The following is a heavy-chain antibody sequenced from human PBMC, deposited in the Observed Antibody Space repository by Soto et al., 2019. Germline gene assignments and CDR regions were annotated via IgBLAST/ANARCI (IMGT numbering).Heavy chain of an antibody. CDR2: ISGSGGST. D-gene: IGHD3-9*01. CDR3: EKDPLLRYCDWLTP. CDR1: VFTFSSYA. Sequence: GGSVRLSCAASVFTFSSYAMSWVRQSPGKGLEWVSAISGSGGSTYYADSVKGRFTISRDNSKNTLYLQMNSLRAEDTAVYYCEKDPLLRYCDWLTPWGQGTLVTVSS. J-gene: IGHJ5*02. V-gene: IGHV3-23*01.